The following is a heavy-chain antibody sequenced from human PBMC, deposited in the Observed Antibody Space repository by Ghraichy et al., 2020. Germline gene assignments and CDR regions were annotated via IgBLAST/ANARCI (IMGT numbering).Heavy chain of an antibody. CDR3: ARFTGSDEGGSLDY. CDR2: VGHDGRIK. V-gene: IGHV3-33*01. J-gene: IGHJ4*02. CDR1: GFTFSGNG. Sequence: LSLTCAASGFTFSGNGMHWVRQAPGKGLEWVALVGHDGRIKNYIGSVKGRFTISRDNSKNTLYLQMNTMRVEDTAVYYCARFTGSDEGGSLDYWGQGTLVTVSS. D-gene: IGHD5-12*01.